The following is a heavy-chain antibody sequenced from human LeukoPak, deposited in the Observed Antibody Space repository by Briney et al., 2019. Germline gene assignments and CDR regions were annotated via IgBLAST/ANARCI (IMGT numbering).Heavy chain of an antibody. CDR1: GGSSSGYY. CDR3: ARDGCSSTSCYHWFDP. D-gene: IGHD2-2*01. J-gene: IGHJ5*02. CDR2: IYYSGST. Sequence: SSETLSLTCAVYGGSSSGYYCSWIRQPPGKGLEWIGYIYYSGSTNYNPSLKSRVTISVDTSKNQFSLKLSSVTAADTAVYYCARDGCSSTSCYHWFDPWGQGTLVTVSS. V-gene: IGHV4-59*01.